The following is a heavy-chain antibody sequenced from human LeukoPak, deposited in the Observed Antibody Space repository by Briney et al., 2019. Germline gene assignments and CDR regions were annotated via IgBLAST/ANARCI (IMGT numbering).Heavy chain of an antibody. Sequence: SVKVSCKASGGTFSSYTISWVRQAPGQGLEWMGRIIPILGIANYAQKFQGRVTITADKSTSTAYMELSSLRSEDTGVYYCARGPSQWFGESAFDIWGQGTMVTVSS. CDR3: ARGPSQWFGESAFDI. V-gene: IGHV1-69*02. D-gene: IGHD3-10*01. J-gene: IGHJ3*02. CDR1: GGTFSSYT. CDR2: IIPILGIA.